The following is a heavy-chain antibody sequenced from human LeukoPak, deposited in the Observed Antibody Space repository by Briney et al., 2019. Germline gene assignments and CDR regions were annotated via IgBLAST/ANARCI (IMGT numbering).Heavy chain of an antibody. J-gene: IGHJ6*03. CDR3: ARGSRSSVTIFGVVTGLYYYYMDV. CDR2: MNPNSGNT. CDR1: GYTFTSYD. Sequence: ASVKVSCKASGYTFTSYDINWVRQATGQGLEWMGWMNPNSGNTGYAQKFQGRVTMTRNTSISTAYMELSSLRSEDTAVYYCARGSRSSVTIFGVVTGLYYYYMDVWGKGTMVTVSS. V-gene: IGHV1-8*01. D-gene: IGHD3-3*01.